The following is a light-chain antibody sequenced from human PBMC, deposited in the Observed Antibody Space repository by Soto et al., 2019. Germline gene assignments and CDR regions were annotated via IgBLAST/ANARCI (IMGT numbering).Light chain of an antibody. CDR2: AAS. Sequence: DIQMTQSPSSLSASVGDRVTITCRASQSISSYLNWYQQKPGKAPKLLIYAASSLQSGVPSRFRSSGSGTDFTLAISSLHPEDFATYYCQQSYSTPWTFGQGTKVEIK. CDR3: QQSYSTPWT. CDR1: QSISSY. V-gene: IGKV1-39*01. J-gene: IGKJ1*01.